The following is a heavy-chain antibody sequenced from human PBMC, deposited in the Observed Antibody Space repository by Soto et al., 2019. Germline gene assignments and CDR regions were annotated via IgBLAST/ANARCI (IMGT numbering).Heavy chain of an antibody. D-gene: IGHD4-17*01. CDR1: GGSISSGGYY. CDR2: IYYSGST. Sequence: LSLTCTVSGGSISSGGYYWSWIRQHPGKGLEWIGYIYYSGSTYYNPSLKSRVTISVDTSKNQFSLKLSSVTAADTAVYYCARAVTTVLDAFDIWGQGTMVTVSS. J-gene: IGHJ3*02. V-gene: IGHV4-31*03. CDR3: ARAVTTVLDAFDI.